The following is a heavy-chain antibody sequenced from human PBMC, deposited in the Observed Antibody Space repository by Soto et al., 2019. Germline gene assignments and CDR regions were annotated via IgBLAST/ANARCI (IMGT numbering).Heavy chain of an antibody. D-gene: IGHD3-16*02. CDR1: GFTFSSYA. CDR3: AKESGDYDYIWGSYRHYYYYYMDV. CDR2: ISGSGGST. V-gene: IGHV3-23*01. Sequence: GGSLRLSCAASGFTFSSYAMSWVRQAPGKGLEWVSAISGSGGSTYYADSVKGRFTISRDNSKNTLYLQMNSLRAEDTAVYYCAKESGDYDYIWGSYRHYYYYYMDVWGKGTTVTVSS. J-gene: IGHJ6*03.